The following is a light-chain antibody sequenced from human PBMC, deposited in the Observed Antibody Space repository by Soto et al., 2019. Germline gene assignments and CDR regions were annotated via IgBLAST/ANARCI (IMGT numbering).Light chain of an antibody. V-gene: IGKV3-15*01. CDR3: QQYNNWPVRIT. CDR2: GAS. CDR1: QSVSSN. Sequence: EIVMTQSPATLSVSPGERATLSCRASQSVSSNLAWYQQKPGQAPRLLIYGASTRATGIPARFSGSGSGTEFTLTISSLQSEDFPVYYCQQYNNWPVRITFGQGTRLEIK. J-gene: IGKJ5*01.